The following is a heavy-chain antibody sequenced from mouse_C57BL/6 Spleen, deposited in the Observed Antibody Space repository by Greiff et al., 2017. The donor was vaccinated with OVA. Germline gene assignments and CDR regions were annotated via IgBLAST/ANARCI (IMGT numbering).Heavy chain of an antibody. CDR2: ISYDGSN. CDR1: GYSITSGYY. J-gene: IGHJ4*01. V-gene: IGHV3-6*01. Sequence: EVKLMESGPGLVKPSQSLSLTCSVTGYSITSGYYWNWIRQFPGNKLEWMGYISYDGSNNYNPSLKNRISITRDTSKNQFFLKLNSVTTEDTATYYCASSGSSYGYAMDYWGQGTSVTVSS. CDR3: ASSGSSYGYAMDY. D-gene: IGHD1-1*01.